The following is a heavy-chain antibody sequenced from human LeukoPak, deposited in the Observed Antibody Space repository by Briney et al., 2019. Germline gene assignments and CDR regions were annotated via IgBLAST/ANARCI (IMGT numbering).Heavy chain of an antibody. Sequence: GASVKVSCKASGGTFSSYTISWVRQAPGQGLEWMGRIIPILGMANYAQKFQGRVTITADKSTSTAYMELSSLRSEDTAVYYCARASVAGIAFDYWGQGTLVTVSS. D-gene: IGHD6-19*01. V-gene: IGHV1-69*02. J-gene: IGHJ4*02. CDR3: ARASVAGIAFDY. CDR1: GGTFSSYT. CDR2: IIPILGMA.